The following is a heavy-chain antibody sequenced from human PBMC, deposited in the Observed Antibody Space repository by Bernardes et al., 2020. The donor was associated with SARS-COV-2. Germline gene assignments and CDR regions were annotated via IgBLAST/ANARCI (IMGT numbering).Heavy chain of an antibody. Sequence: ASVKVSCMASGYTFTSYGISWVRQAPGQGLEWMGWISAYNGNTNYAQKLQGRVTMTTDTSTSTAYMELRSLRSDDTAVYYCARDRGIVVVPAPNWFDPWGQGTLVTVSS. CDR2: ISAYNGNT. D-gene: IGHD2-2*01. CDR1: GYTFTSYG. V-gene: IGHV1-18*01. J-gene: IGHJ5*02. CDR3: ARDRGIVVVPAPNWFDP.